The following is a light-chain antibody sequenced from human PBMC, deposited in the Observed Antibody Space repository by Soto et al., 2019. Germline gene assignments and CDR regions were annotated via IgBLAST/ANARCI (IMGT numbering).Light chain of an antibody. CDR2: AAS. V-gene: IGKV1-27*01. Sequence: DIQMTQSPSSLSASVGDRVTITCRASQDITNYLAWYQQKPGTVPKLLIYAASTLQSGVPSRFSGSRSGTDFTLTISSLQPEDVATYYCQKYSSGPPLTFGGGTKVEIK. CDR1: QDITNY. J-gene: IGKJ4*01. CDR3: QKYSSGPPLT.